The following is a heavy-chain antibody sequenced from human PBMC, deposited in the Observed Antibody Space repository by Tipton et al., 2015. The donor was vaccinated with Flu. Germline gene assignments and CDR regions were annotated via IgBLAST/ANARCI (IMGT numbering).Heavy chain of an antibody. Sequence: SLRLSCAASGFSFSSYEMNWVRQAPGKGLEWVSYISSSGSTIYYAHSVKGRFTISRDHAKNPLYLQLNSLRAEDTAVHYCARELGVSLVRGVLWDCGLGTLVTVSS. J-gene: IGHJ4*02. V-gene: IGHV3-48*03. CDR3: ARELGVSLVRGVLWD. CDR1: GFSFSSYE. CDR2: ISSSGSTI. D-gene: IGHD3-10*01.